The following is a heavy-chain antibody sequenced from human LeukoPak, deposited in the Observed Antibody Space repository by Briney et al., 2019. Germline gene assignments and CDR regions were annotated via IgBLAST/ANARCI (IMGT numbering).Heavy chain of an antibody. CDR1: GGTFSSYA. CDR3: ARENDFWSGYSPTTPYYLDY. D-gene: IGHD3-3*01. V-gene: IGHV1-69*04. Sequence: ASVKVSCKASGGTFSSYAISWVRQAPGQGLEWMGRIIPILGIANYAQKFQGRVTITADKSTSTAYMELSSLRSEDTAVYYCARENDFWSGYSPTTPYYLDYWGQGTLVTVSS. CDR2: IIPILGIA. J-gene: IGHJ4*02.